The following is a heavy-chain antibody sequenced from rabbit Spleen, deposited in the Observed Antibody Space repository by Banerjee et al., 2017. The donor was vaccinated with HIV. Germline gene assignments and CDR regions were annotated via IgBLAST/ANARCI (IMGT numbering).Heavy chain of an antibody. CDR3: ARSGYVGWGGDGDLTGNKL. D-gene: IGHD4-1*01. V-gene: IGHV1S40*01. CDR1: GFFFSSNW. J-gene: IGHJ4*01. CDR2: IYISGGNT. Sequence: QSLEESGGGLVKPGGTLTLTCTVSGFFFSSNWMCWVRQAPGKGLEWIGCIYISGGNTYYASWARGRFTISKTSSTTVTLQMTSLTAADTATYFCARSGYVGWGGDGDLTGNKLWGQGTLVTVS.